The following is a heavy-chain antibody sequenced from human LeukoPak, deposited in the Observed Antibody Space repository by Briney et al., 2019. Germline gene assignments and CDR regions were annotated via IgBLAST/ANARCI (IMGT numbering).Heavy chain of an antibody. V-gene: IGHV3-30*18. CDR2: ISYDGSNK. J-gene: IGHJ4*02. Sequence: TGGALGLSCAASGFPFNSYGMHWGRPAPGKGLEWVAVISYDGSNKYYADSVKGRFTISRDNSKNTLYLQMNSLRAEDTAVYYCAKNSYGCPDYWGQGTLVTVSS. D-gene: IGHD5-24*01. CDR1: GFPFNSYG. CDR3: AKNSYGCPDY.